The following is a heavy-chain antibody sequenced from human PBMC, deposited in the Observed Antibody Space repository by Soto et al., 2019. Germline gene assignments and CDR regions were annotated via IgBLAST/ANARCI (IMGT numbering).Heavy chain of an antibody. D-gene: IGHD3-16*01. J-gene: IGHJ4*02. Sequence: PSETLSLTCTVSGGSTSSDNYWSWIRQLPGKGLEWIGHIYYSGNTDYNPSLKSRLAISIDTSKNQFSLKLSSVTAADTAVYFCAREGGESSDGLYYFDSWGQGSLVTAPQ. V-gene: IGHV4-30-4*01. CDR2: IYYSGNT. CDR1: GGSTSSDNY. CDR3: AREGGESSDGLYYFDS.